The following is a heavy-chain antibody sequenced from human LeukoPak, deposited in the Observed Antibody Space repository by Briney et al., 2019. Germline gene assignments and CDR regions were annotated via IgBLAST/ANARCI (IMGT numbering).Heavy chain of an antibody. V-gene: IGHV3-74*01. J-gene: IGHJ4*02. CDR3: AAAKFYKTSPFDY. Sequence: GGSLRLSCAASGFTLSYYWMHWVRQAPGKGLVWVSRIDGGSTTNYSGSVRGGCTISRDNAKNTLYLEMSSLRPEDTAVYYCAAAKFYKTSPFDYWGQGTLVTVSS. CDR1: GFTLSYYW. CDR2: IDGGSTT. D-gene: IGHD2-2*01.